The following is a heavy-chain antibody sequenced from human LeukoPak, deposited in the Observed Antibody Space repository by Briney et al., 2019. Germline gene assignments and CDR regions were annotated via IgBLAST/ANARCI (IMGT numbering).Heavy chain of an antibody. CDR2: INPNSGGT. D-gene: IGHD6-13*01. V-gene: IGHV1-2*02. J-gene: IGHJ4*02. CDR1: GYTFTGYY. CDR3: ARDPGVYSSWYGFDY. Sequence: ASVKVSCKASGYTFTGYYMHWVRQAPGQGLEWMGWINPNSGGTNYAQKFQGRVTMTRDTSISTAYMELSRLRSDDTAVYYCARDPGVYSSWYGFDYWGQGTLVTVSS.